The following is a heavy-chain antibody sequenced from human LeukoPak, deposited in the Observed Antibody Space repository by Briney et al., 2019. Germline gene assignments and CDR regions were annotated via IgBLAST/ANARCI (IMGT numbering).Heavy chain of an antibody. CDR2: ISGSGGST. J-gene: IGHJ6*02. D-gene: IGHD6-13*01. CDR1: GFTFSNYA. CDR3: AEAASSSWPSYYYGMDV. V-gene: IGHV3-23*01. Sequence: GGSLRLSCAASGFTFSNYAMSWVRQAPGKGREWVSGISGSGGSTYYADSVKGRFTISKDNSKNTVYLQMSSLRVDDTAVYYCAEAASSSWPSYYYGMDVWGQGTTVTVSS.